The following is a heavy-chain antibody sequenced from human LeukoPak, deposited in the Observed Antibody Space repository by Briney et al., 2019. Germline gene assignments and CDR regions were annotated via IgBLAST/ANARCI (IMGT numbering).Heavy chain of an antibody. CDR1: GGSISYYY. CDR3: ARGGTYNDILSFDP. D-gene: IGHD3-9*01. V-gene: IGHV4-59*01. J-gene: IGHJ5*02. CDR2: IYYTGRT. Sequence: PPETLSLTCTVSGGSISYYYWTWIRQSPGKGLEWIGQIYYTGRTYYNPSLERRVTISLDTSRIQFSLIMTFVTAADTAMYYCARGGTYNDILSFDPWGQGTLVSVSS.